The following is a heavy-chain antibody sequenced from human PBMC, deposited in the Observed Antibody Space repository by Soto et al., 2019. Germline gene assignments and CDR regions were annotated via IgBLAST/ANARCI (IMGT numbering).Heavy chain of an antibody. V-gene: IGHV1-8*01. CDR1: GYTFTSYD. D-gene: IGHD3-9*01. Sequence: QVQLVQSGAEVKKPGASVKVSCKDSGYTFTSYDINWVRQATGQGLEWMGWMNPNSGNTGYAQKFQGRVTMIRNTSISTAYMELSSLRSEDTAVYYCARAGRYDDILTGYYTAGYFDYWGQGTLVTVSS. CDR2: MNPNSGNT. CDR3: ARAGRYDDILTGYYTAGYFDY. J-gene: IGHJ4*02.